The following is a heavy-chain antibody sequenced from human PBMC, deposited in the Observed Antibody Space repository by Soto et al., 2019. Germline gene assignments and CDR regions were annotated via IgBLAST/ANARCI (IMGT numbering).Heavy chain of an antibody. J-gene: IGHJ3*02. CDR3: ARGIVGDYNEGFDI. V-gene: IGHV4-39*01. CDR1: GGSISSSSYY. D-gene: IGHD1-26*01. CDR2: IYYSGST. Sequence: PSETLSLTCTVSGGSISSSSYYWGWIRQPPGKGLEWIGSIYYSGSTYYNPSLKSRVTISVDTSKNQFSLKLSSVTAADTAVYYCARGIVGDYNEGFDIWGQGTMVTVSS.